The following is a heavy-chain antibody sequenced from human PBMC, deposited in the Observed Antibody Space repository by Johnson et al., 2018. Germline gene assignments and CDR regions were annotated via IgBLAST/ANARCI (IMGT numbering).Heavy chain of an antibody. Sequence: VQLVESGGGLVQPGRSLRLSCAASGFTFDGYAMHWVRQAPGKGLEWVSGISWNSGSLGYVDSVKGRFTISRDNAKKSLYLQMNSWRAEDTALYYCAKGGGPNYYYYHIYVWGQGTTVTVSS. CDR1: GFTFDGYA. CDR3: AKGGGPNYYYYHIYV. V-gene: IGHV3-9*01. J-gene: IGHJ6*02. D-gene: IGHD3-16*01. CDR2: ISWNSGSL.